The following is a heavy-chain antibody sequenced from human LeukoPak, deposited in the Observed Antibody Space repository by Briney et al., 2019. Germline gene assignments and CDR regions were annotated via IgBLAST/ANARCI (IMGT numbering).Heavy chain of an antibody. CDR1: GFTFSDYY. J-gene: IGHJ5*02. CDR2: ISSSGSTI. Sequence: GGSLRLSCAASGFTFSDYYMSWIRQAPGKGLEGVSYISSSGSTIYYADSVKGRSTISRDNAKNSLYLQMNSLRAEDTAVYYCARDYGDYWFDPWGQGTLVTVSS. D-gene: IGHD4-17*01. CDR3: ARDYGDYWFDP. V-gene: IGHV3-11*01.